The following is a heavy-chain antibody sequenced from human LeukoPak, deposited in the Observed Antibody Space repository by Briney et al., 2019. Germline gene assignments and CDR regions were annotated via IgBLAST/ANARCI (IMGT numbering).Heavy chain of an antibody. CDR1: GFTFSSSW. Sequence: GRSLRLSCAASGFTFSSSWMNWVRQAPGKGLEWVADIKQDGSEKYYVDSVKGRFTISRDNAKNSLFLQMNSLGAEDTAVYYCARGDYYDRFFDYWGQGTLVTVSS. D-gene: IGHD3-22*01. CDR2: IKQDGSEK. CDR3: ARGDYYDRFFDY. V-gene: IGHV3-7*01. J-gene: IGHJ4*02.